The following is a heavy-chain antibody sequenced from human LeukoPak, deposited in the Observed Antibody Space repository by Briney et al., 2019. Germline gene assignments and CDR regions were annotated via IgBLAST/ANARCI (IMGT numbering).Heavy chain of an antibody. CDR1: GGSISSSSYY. CDR3: AREGPGSYADY. Sequence: PSETLSLTCTVSGGSISSSSYYWGWIRQPPGKGLEWIGSIYYSGSTYYNPSLKSRVTISVDTSKNQFSLKLSSVTAADTAVYYCAREGPGSYADYWGQGTLVTVSS. J-gene: IGHJ4*02. CDR2: IYYSGST. D-gene: IGHD1-26*01. V-gene: IGHV4-39*07.